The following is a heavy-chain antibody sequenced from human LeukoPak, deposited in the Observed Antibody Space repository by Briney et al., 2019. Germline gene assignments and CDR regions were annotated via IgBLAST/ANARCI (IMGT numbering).Heavy chain of an antibody. Sequence: PGGSLRLSCAVSGFTIGNHGMHWVRQAPGKGLEWVAMISYHGSAKEYGDSVQGRFTISRDISKNTLYLQMDSLRPEDTAVYYCTRDWGSNGWYNYLDPWGQGTLVTVSS. CDR1: GFTIGNHG. V-gene: IGHV3-30*03. J-gene: IGHJ5*02. D-gene: IGHD6-19*01. CDR3: TRDWGSNGWYNYLDP. CDR2: ISYHGSAK.